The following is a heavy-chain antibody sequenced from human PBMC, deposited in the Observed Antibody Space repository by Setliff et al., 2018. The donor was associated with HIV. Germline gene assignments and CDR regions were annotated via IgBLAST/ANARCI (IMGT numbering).Heavy chain of an antibody. J-gene: IGHJ4*02. CDR1: GYTFTNYG. D-gene: IGHD2-2*01. CDR3: ARPAATWDFDY. V-gene: IGHV1-18*01. CDR2: IGAKNDNT. Sequence: ASMKVSCKASGYTFTNYGITWVRQAPGHGLEWMGWIGAKNDNTNYARQFQGRVTMTTDTSTNTVYMELRSLTSDDTAVYYCARPAATWDFDYWGQGTLVTVSS.